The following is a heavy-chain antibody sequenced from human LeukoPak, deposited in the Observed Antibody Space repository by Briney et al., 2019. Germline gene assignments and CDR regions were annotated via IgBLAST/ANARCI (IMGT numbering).Heavy chain of an antibody. D-gene: IGHD6-19*01. CDR2: IYHSGST. V-gene: IGHV4-4*02. CDR1: GGSISSSNW. J-gene: IGHJ3*02. CDR3: ARVAVAGTFDAFDI. Sequence: TSETLSLTCAVSGGSISSSNWWSWVRQPPGEGLEWIGEIYHSGSTNYNPSLKSRVTISVDKSKNQFSLKLSSVTAADTAVYYCARVAVAGTFDAFDIWGQGTMVTVSS.